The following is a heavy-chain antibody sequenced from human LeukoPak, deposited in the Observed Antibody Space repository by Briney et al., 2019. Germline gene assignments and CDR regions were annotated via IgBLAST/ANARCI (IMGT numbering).Heavy chain of an antibody. V-gene: IGHV3-30-3*01. CDR1: GFTFSSYA. CDR3: AKEMSSGLPDY. CDR2: ISYDGSNK. Sequence: GGSLRLSCAASGFTFSSYAMHWVRQAPGKGLEWVAVISYDGSNKYYADSVKGRFTISRDNSKNTLYLQMNSLRAEDTAVYYCAKEMSSGLPDYWGQGTLVTVSS. J-gene: IGHJ4*02. D-gene: IGHD6-19*01.